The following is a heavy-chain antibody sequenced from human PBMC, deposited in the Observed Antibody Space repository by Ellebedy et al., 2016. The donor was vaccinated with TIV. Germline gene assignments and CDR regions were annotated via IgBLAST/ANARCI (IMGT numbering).Heavy chain of an antibody. Sequence: GESLKISCAASGFIFSSFVMHWVRQAPGTGLEWVAVISYDGINTYYADSVKGRFTISRDNSKKTLDLQMNSLRAEETAVYSCAKSYGDSAMLIWAFDIWGQGTMVTVSS. CDR3: AKSYGDSAMLIWAFDI. J-gene: IGHJ3*02. V-gene: IGHV3-30*18. CDR1: GFIFSSFV. D-gene: IGHD5-18*01. CDR2: ISYDGINT.